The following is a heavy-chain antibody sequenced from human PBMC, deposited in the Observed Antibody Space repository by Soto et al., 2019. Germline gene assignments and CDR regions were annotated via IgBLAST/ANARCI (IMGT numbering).Heavy chain of an antibody. CDR2: IWYDGSNK. CDR1: VFTFSSYG. J-gene: IGHJ6*02. Sequence: PRWSLRLSCSASVFTFSSYGMHWLRQAPGKGLEWVAVIWYDGSNKYYADSVKGRFTISRDNSKNTLYLQMNSLRAEDTAVYYCARDQEGFTSLRYFEAHLDVWGQGTTVTVSS. CDR3: ARDQEGFTSLRYFEAHLDV. D-gene: IGHD3-9*01. V-gene: IGHV3-33*01.